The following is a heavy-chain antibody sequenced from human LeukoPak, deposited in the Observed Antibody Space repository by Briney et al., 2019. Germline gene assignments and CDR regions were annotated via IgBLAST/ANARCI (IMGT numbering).Heavy chain of an antibody. J-gene: IGHJ3*02. D-gene: IGHD2-2*01. CDR3: ARARYANAWYAFDI. V-gene: IGHV4-59*02. CDR2: LSHSGSS. Sequence: SETLSLTCTVSGGSVSSYYWSWIRRPPGRGLEWIAYLSHSGSSDSNPSLTSRVTTLVDTSKNQLSLKLTSVTAADTAVYYCARARYANAWYAFDIWGHGTMVTVSS. CDR1: GGSVSSYY.